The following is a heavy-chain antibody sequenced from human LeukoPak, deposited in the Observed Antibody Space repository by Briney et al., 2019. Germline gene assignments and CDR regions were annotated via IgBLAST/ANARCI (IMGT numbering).Heavy chain of an antibody. CDR2: IKSKTDGGTT. CDR3: ATAVRDSSAYYYYYYYMDV. J-gene: IGHJ6*03. V-gene: IGHV3-15*01. CDR1: GFIFSNAW. Sequence: GGSLRLSCAASGFIFSNAWMSWVRQGPGKGLEWVGHIKSKTDGGTTEYAAPVKGRFTISRDDSKNTLYLQMNSLKTEDTAVYYCATAVRDSSAYYYYYYYMDVWGKGTAVTVSS. D-gene: IGHD3-22*01.